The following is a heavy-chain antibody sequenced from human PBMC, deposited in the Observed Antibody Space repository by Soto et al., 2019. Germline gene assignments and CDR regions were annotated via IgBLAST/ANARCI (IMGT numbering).Heavy chain of an antibody. Sequence: QITLKESGPTLVRPVQTLTLTCDFSGFSLSTYHMGVAWIRQPPGKALEWLALLYWDDDKRYSPSLKDRLAISKDTSNNQVVLTITNIDPGDSATYFCAHAGDYDLLTFDHWGPGTLVTVSS. D-gene: IGHD4-17*01. J-gene: IGHJ4*01. CDR3: AHAGDYDLLTFDH. CDR1: GFSLSTYHMG. V-gene: IGHV2-5*02. CDR2: LYWDDDK.